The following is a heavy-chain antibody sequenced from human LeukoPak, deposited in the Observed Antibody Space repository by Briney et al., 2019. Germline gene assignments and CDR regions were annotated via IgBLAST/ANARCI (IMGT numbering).Heavy chain of an antibody. Sequence: GGSLRLSCAASGFSISSYEMSWVRQAPGKGLEWVSYTSSSGSTIYYADSVKGRFTISRDNAKNSLYLRMNSLRAEDTAVYYCARVELAPYYYYMDVSCKGTTVTVSS. V-gene: IGHV3-48*03. J-gene: IGHJ6*03. CDR3: ARVELAPYYYYMDV. CDR2: TSSSGSTI. CDR1: GFSISSYE. D-gene: IGHD1-7*01.